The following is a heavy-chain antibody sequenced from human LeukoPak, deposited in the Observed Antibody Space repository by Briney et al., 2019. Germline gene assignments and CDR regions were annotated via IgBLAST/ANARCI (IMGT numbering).Heavy chain of an antibody. CDR2: ISAYNGNT. D-gene: IGHD2-15*01. CDR3: ARASYCSDGSCYSDY. CDR1: GYAFTSYS. Sequence: ASVKVSCKASGYAFTSYSINWVRQAPGQGLEWMGWISAYNGNTIYAQKVKGRVTMTTDTSTSTAYMELRSLKSDDTAVYYCARASYCSDGSCYSDYWGQGTLVTVSS. V-gene: IGHV1-18*01. J-gene: IGHJ4*02.